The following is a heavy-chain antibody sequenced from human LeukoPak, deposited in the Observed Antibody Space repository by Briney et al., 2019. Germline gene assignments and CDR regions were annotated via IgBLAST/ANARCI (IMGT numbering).Heavy chain of an antibody. D-gene: IGHD3-16*01. CDR1: GFTFSSYA. CDR3: GKKKRDEGGLDY. Sequence: GGSLRLSCAASGFTFSSYAMSWVRQAPGKGLEWVSVIGGSGGSTYYADSVKGRFTISRDNSKNTLYLQMSSLRAEDTAVYYGGKKKRDEGGLDYWGQGPLVPVSS. CDR2: IGGSGGST. V-gene: IGHV3-23*01. J-gene: IGHJ4*02.